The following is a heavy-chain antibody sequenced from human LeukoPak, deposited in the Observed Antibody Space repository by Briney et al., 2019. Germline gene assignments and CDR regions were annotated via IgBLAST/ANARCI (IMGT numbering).Heavy chain of an antibody. Sequence: GGSLRLSCAASGFTFSSYSMNCVRQAPGTGLEWVSSISSTSSYIYYADSVQGRFTIPSDNAKNSLYLQWNCVRAEDKAVYYCARPRRGYFDYRDAFDIWGQGTMVTVSS. V-gene: IGHV3-21*01. CDR3: ARPRRGYFDYRDAFDI. J-gene: IGHJ3*02. CDR2: ISSTSSYI. CDR1: GFTFSSYS. D-gene: IGHD3-9*01.